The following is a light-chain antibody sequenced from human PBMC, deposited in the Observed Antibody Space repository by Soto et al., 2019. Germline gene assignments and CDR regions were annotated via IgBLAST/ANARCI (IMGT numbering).Light chain of an antibody. V-gene: IGLV2-8*01. CDR2: EVS. CDR3: SSYAGSNGVV. CDR1: SSDVGGYNY. J-gene: IGLJ2*01. Sequence: QSVLTQPASVSGSPGQSITISCTGTSSDVGGYNYVSWYQQHPGKAPKLMIYEVSKRPSGVPDRFSGSKSGNTASLTVSGLQAEDEADYYCSSYAGSNGVVFGGGTKLTVL.